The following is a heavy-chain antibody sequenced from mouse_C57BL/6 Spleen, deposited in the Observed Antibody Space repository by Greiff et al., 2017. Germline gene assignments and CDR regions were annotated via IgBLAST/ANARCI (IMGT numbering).Heavy chain of an antibody. CDR2: IYPGSGST. J-gene: IGHJ1*03. CDR1: GYTFTSYW. D-gene: IGHD1-1*01. V-gene: IGHV1-55*01. CDR3: AITTVVAKDWYFDV. Sequence: VQLQQSGAELVKPGASVKMSCKASGYTFTSYWITWVKQRPGQGLEWIGDIYPGSGSTNYNEKFKSKATLTVDTSSSTAYMQLSSLTSEDSAVYYCAITTVVAKDWYFDVWGTGTTVTVSS.